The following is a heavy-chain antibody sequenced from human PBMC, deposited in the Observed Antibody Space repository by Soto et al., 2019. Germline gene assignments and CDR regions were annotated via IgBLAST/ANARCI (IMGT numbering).Heavy chain of an antibody. V-gene: IGHV3-66*01. J-gene: IGHJ3*02. Sequence: GGSLRLSCAASGFTVSSNYMSWVRQAPGKGLEWASVIYSGGSTFFPDSVKGRFPISKKNFQNTLFFQINRLGAEETALFYCSRSELAGFGGVGAFDIWGQGTMVTVSS. CDR1: GFTVSSNY. CDR2: IYSGGST. CDR3: SRSELAGFGGVGAFDI. D-gene: IGHD3-10*01.